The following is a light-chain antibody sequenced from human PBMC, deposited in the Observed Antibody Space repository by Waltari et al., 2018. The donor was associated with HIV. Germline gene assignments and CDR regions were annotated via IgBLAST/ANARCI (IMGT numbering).Light chain of an antibody. CDR3: SSYAGSNTLI. CDR1: SSDVGAYNY. Sequence: QSALTQPPSASGSPGHSVTISCTGTSSDVGAYNYVSGYQQHPGKAPNLLIYEVTKRPAGVPDRLSAPKSGKTASPTVSGLQTDEEADYYCSSYAGSNTLIFGGGTNLIVL. V-gene: IGLV2-8*01. J-gene: IGLJ2*01. CDR2: EVT.